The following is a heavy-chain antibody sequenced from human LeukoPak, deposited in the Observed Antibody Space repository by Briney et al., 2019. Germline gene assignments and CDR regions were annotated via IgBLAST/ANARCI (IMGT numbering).Heavy chain of an antibody. Sequence: ASVKVSCKASGYSFTNYGINWVRQAPGQGLEWMGWISAYNGNTNYAQKFQGRVTITTDESTSTAYMELSSLRSEDTAVYYCAREGKGIFGVANRGYYYYYMDVWGKGTTVTVSS. CDR3: AREGKGIFGVANRGYYYYYMDV. V-gene: IGHV1-18*01. D-gene: IGHD3-3*01. CDR1: GYSFTNYG. CDR2: ISAYNGNT. J-gene: IGHJ6*03.